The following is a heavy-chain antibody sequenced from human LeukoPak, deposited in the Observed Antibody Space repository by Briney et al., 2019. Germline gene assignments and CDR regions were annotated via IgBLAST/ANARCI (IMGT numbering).Heavy chain of an antibody. Sequence: ASVKVSCKASGYTFTGYYMHWVRQAPGQGLEWMGWINPNSGGTNYAQNFQGRVTMTRDTSFSTAYMELSRLRSDDTAVYYRAREATPSSSPNCFDPWGQGTLVTVSS. CDR1: GYTFTGYY. CDR2: INPNSGGT. V-gene: IGHV1-2*02. J-gene: IGHJ5*02. D-gene: IGHD6-13*01. CDR3: AREATPSSSPNCFDP.